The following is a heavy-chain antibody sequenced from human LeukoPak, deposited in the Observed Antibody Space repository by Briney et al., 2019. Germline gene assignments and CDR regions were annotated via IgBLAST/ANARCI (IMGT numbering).Heavy chain of an antibody. Sequence: GESLKISCKASGYTFTSYWIGWVRQMPGKGLEWMGIIYPGDSDTRYSPSFHGQVTISADKSINTAYLQWSSLKASDTAMYYCARPGSGSFGSQLEYWGQGTLITISS. CDR3: ARPGSGSFGSQLEY. D-gene: IGHD3-10*01. CDR2: IYPGDSDT. J-gene: IGHJ4*02. CDR1: GYTFTSYW. V-gene: IGHV5-51*01.